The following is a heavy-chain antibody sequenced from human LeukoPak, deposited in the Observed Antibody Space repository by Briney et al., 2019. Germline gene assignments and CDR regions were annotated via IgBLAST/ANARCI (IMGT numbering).Heavy chain of an antibody. CDR3: ARAWATDYFDY. J-gene: IGHJ4*02. Sequence: PSETLSLTCTVSGGSISSYYWSWIRHPPGKGLEWIGYMYYSGTINYNPSLKSRVTISVDTSKNQFSLKLSSVTAADTAMYYCARAWATDYFDYWGQGTLVTVSS. V-gene: IGHV4-59*01. CDR2: MYYSGTI. CDR1: GGSISSYY.